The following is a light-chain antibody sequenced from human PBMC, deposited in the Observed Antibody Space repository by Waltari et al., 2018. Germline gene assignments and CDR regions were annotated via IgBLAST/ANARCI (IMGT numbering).Light chain of an antibody. V-gene: IGKV3-11*01. J-gene: IGKJ5*01. CDR3: QQRKTWPIT. CDR2: DAS. CDR1: QNVSSF. Sequence: EIVLPQSPATLSLSPGERATLSCRASQNVSSFLAWYQQKRGQAPRLLIYDASTRATCIPARFSGSGSGTDFTLTISSLEPEDFAVYYCQQRKTWPITFGQGTRLEIK.